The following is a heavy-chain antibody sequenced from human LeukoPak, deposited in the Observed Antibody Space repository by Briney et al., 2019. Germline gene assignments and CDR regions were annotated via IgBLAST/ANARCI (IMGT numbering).Heavy chain of an antibody. Sequence: GGGLVQPGGSLRLSCSASGFTFNTYWMSWVRQAPGKGLQWVANVRPDGREQRYVDSVKGRFTISRDNAKNLVYLQMNSLRTDDTGVYYCARDSDWDGLTFDYRGRGTLVTVSS. J-gene: IGHJ4*02. V-gene: IGHV3-7*01. CDR3: ARDSDWDGLTFDY. CDR2: VRPDGREQ. CDR1: GFTFNTYW. D-gene: IGHD1-1*01.